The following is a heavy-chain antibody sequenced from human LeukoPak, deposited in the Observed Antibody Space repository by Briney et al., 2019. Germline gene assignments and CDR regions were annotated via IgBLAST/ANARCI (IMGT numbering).Heavy chain of an antibody. D-gene: IGHD3-22*01. CDR2: INTDGNTR. J-gene: IGHJ4*02. V-gene: IGHV3-74*01. CDR1: GFTFSTSW. Sequence: GGSLRLSCLASGFTFSTSWMHWVRQAPGKGLVWVSRINTDGNTRDYADSVKGRYTISRDNAKNTLYLQMNSLRAEDTAVYYCVRDMGYYDKVWGQGTLVTVSS. CDR3: VRDMGYYDKV.